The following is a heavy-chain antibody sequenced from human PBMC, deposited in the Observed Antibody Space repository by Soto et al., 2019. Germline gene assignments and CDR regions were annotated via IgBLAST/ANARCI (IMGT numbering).Heavy chain of an antibody. D-gene: IGHD3-10*01. Sequence: QVQLVDSGGGVVQPGRSLRLSCAASGFTFSNYGMHWIRQAPGKGLEWVANILLDGSNTNYADSVKGRFTISRDNSRNTLYMPMDRLRAEVTAVDNCVRDYAYGSLASYGDSWFEPWGQGTLVTVSS. J-gene: IGHJ5*02. CDR1: GFTFSNYG. CDR2: ILLDGSNT. CDR3: VRDYAYGSLASYGDSWFEP. V-gene: IGHV3-33*01.